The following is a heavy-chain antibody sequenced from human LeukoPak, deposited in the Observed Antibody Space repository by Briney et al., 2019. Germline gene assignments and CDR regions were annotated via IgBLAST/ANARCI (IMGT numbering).Heavy chain of an antibody. CDR3: ARGGAVAGFDY. CDR2: IYHSGRT. Sequence: SETLSLTCAVSGYSISSGYYWGWIRQPPGKGLEWIGSIYHSGRTYYNPSLKSRVTISVDTSKNQFSLKLSSVTAADTAVYYCARGGAVAGFDYWGQGTLVTVSS. J-gene: IGHJ4*02. V-gene: IGHV4-38-2*01. CDR1: GYSISSGYY. D-gene: IGHD6-19*01.